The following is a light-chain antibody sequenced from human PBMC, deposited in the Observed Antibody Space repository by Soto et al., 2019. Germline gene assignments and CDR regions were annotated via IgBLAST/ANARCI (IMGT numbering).Light chain of an antibody. CDR1: NSDVGSYRL. CDR2: EGT. Sequence: QSALTQPASVSGSPGQSITISCTGSNSDVGSYRLVSWFQQHLARAPKLMIYEGTEGPSGVSDRFSGSKSGNTASLTISGLQAEDEADYYCCSYAGLNTWVFGGGTKVTVL. CDR3: CSYAGLNTWV. J-gene: IGLJ3*02. V-gene: IGLV2-23*01.